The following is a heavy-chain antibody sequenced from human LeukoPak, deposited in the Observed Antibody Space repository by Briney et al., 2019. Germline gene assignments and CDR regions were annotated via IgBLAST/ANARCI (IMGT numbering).Heavy chain of an antibody. Sequence: GGTLRLSCAASGFTFSSYGMSWVRQAPGKGLEWVSVISGSGGSTYYTDSVKGRFTISRDNSKNTLYLQMNSLRAEDTAVYYCAKDLHDYVWGSYRHDAFDIWGQGTMVTVSS. J-gene: IGHJ3*02. D-gene: IGHD3-16*02. CDR3: AKDLHDYVWGSYRHDAFDI. V-gene: IGHV3-23*01. CDR1: GFTFSSYG. CDR2: ISGSGGST.